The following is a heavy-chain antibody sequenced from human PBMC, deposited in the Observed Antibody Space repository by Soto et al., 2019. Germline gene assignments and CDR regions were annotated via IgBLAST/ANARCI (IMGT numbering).Heavy chain of an antibody. CDR3: ARVAVLTAAGTTDY. D-gene: IGHD6-13*01. J-gene: IGHJ4*02. CDR1: GFTFSDYY. CDR2: ISGTSDSI. Sequence: GGSLRLSCAASGFTFSDYYMSWIRQAPGKGLEWVAYISGTSDSIPYADSVKGRFTISRDNAKNSLYLQMNSLRAEDTAVYYCARVAVLTAAGTTDYWGQGTLVTVSS. V-gene: IGHV3-11*06.